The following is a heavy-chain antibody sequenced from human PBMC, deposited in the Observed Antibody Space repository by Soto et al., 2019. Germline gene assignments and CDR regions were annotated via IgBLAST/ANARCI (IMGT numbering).Heavy chain of an antibody. CDR2: IYHSGST. D-gene: IGHD3-10*02. V-gene: IGHV4-4*02. CDR3: ATRKFSYVRSQDAFDI. J-gene: IGHJ3*02. CDR1: GVSISSSNW. Sequence: QVQLQESGPGLVKPSGTLSLTCAVSGVSISSSNWWSWVRQPPGKGLEWIGEIYHSGSTNYNPSLKSRVTSSVDKSKNQFSLKLSSVTAADTAVYYCATRKFSYVRSQDAFDIWGQGTMVTVSS.